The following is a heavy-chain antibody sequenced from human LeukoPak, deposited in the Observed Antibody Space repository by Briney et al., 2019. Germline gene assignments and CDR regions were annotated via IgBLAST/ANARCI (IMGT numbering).Heavy chain of an antibody. CDR1: GGSISSYY. V-gene: IGHV4-59*12. CDR2: IYYSGST. Sequence: SETLSLTCTVSGGSISSYYWSWIRQPPGKGLEWIGYIYYSGSTNYNPSLKSRVTMSVDTSKNQFSLKLSSVTAADTAVYYCARDGLVVVVAATQLNYFDYWGQGTLVTVSS. J-gene: IGHJ4*02. CDR3: ARDGLVVVVAATQLNYFDY. D-gene: IGHD2-15*01.